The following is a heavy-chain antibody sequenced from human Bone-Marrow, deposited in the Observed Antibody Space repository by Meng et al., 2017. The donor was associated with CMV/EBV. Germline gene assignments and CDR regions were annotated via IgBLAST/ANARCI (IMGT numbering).Heavy chain of an antibody. V-gene: IGHV4-59*01. CDR3: ARNGDAYSFDI. CDR1: GGSISGYY. D-gene: IGHD7-27*01. CDR2: ITYTGST. Sequence: SETLSLTCTVSGGSISGYYWSWIRQPPGEGLEWIGYITYTGSTNYNPSLKSRVTISLDTSKNQFSLKLSSVTAADTAVYYCARNGDAYSFDIWGQGTMVTVSS. J-gene: IGHJ3*02.